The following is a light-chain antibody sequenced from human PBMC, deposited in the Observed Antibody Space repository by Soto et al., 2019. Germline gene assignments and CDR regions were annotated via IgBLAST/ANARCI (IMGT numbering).Light chain of an antibody. Sequence: DIVLTQSPVTLSLSPGDRATLSCRASETVSSYLLWYQQKPGQDPRLLIYDASERATGIPARFSGSGPETDFTLTISSLEPEDFGVYYCLHRMNWPLTFGQVTRLEIK. J-gene: IGKJ5*01. CDR2: DAS. V-gene: IGKV3-11*01. CDR1: ETVSSY. CDR3: LHRMNWPLT.